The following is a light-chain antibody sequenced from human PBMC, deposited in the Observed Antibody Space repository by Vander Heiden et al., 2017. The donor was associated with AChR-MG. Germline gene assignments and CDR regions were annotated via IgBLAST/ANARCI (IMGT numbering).Light chain of an antibody. CDR3: QQRDSTPQG. Sequence: DIQMTQSPSSLSASVGDRVTITCRASQSISSYLNWYQQKPGKAPKLLIYAASSLQSGVPSRFSGSGSGTDFTLTISRLQPEDFATYYCQQRDSTPQGFGQRTRLEIK. CDR1: QSISSY. CDR2: AAS. J-gene: IGKJ5*01. V-gene: IGKV1-39*01.